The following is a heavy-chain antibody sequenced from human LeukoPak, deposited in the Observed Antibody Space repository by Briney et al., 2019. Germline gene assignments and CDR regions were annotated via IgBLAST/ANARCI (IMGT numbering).Heavy chain of an antibody. CDR3: AREAITIFGLVRTQTTKGPHRFDP. D-gene: IGHD3-3*01. J-gene: IGHJ5*02. V-gene: IGHV1-46*01. Sequence: ASVKVSCKASGYTFTSYHMHWVRQAPGQGLEWMGIINPSGGSTNYEQRFRGRVTMTRDMSTGTVYMELSSLTSEDTAVYYCAREAITIFGLVRTQTTKGPHRFDPWGQGTLVTVSS. CDR1: GYTFTSYH. CDR2: INPSGGST.